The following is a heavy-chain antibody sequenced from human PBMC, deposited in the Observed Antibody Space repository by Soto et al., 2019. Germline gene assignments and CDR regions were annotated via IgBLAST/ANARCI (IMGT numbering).Heavy chain of an antibody. Sequence: PSETRSLTCTVSGGSISSAAYYWSWIRQHPGKGLEWIGYISHSGSTYYNPSLKSRVIISVDTSKNQFSLSLTSVTAADTAVYYCAREYTYGSNFFDCWGQGALVTVSS. J-gene: IGHJ4*02. CDR2: ISHSGST. D-gene: IGHD2-2*02. CDR1: GGSISSAAYY. V-gene: IGHV4-31*03. CDR3: AREYTYGSNFFDC.